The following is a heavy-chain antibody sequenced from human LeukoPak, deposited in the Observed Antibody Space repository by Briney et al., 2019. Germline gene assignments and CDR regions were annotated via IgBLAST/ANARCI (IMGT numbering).Heavy chain of an antibody. V-gene: IGHV4-4*07. CDR2: IYSGGSS. Sequence: PSETLSLTCIFSGGSISSGNCCWIWQPAGKGLEWIGRIYSGGSSNCNPSLNSRVTISVDTSNNQIALKLTFVTAADTVEYNCARRSRGARSYYWGQGTLVTVSS. D-gene: IGHD4/OR15-4a*01. CDR3: ARRSRGARSYY. J-gene: IGHJ4*02. CDR1: GGSISSGN.